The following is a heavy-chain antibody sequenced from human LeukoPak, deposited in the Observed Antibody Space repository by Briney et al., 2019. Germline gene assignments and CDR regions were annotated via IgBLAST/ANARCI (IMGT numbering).Heavy chain of an antibody. CDR3: AIPYDFWSGYLLNPGLDP. CDR1: GDTFSSYA. Sequence: SVKVSCKASGDTFSSYAITWVRQAPGQGLEWMGGIIPIFGTANYAQKFQGRVTITADESTSTAYMELSSLRSEDTAVYYCAIPYDFWSGYLLNPGLDPWGQGTLVTVSS. CDR2: IIPIFGTA. V-gene: IGHV1-69*01. D-gene: IGHD3-3*01. J-gene: IGHJ5*02.